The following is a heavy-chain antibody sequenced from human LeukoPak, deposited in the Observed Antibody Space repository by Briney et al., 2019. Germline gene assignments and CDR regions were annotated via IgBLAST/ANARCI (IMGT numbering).Heavy chain of an antibody. CDR1: GYTFTSYH. CDR3: ARDRAGYCSGGSCYALDY. V-gene: IGHV1-46*01. D-gene: IGHD2-15*01. Sequence: GASVKVSCKASGYTFTSYHMHWVRQAPGQGLEWMGIINPSGGSTSYAQKFQGRVTMTRDTSTSTVYMELSSLRSEDTAVYYCARDRAGYCSGGSCYALDYWGQGTLVTVSS. CDR2: INPSGGST. J-gene: IGHJ4*02.